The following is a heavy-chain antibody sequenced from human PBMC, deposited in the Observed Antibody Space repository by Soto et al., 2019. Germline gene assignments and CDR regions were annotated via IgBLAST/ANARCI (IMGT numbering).Heavy chain of an antibody. J-gene: IGHJ6*02. D-gene: IGHD2-15*01. CDR1: GFTFSNYA. V-gene: IGHV3-30-3*01. CDR2: ISYDGNNK. CDR3: ARAGCDGGTCYTLVGLRYGMDV. Sequence: QVQLVESGGGVVQPGRSLRLSCAASGFTFSNYAMYWVRQAPGKGLEWVAVISYDGNNKYYADSVKGRFTISRDNSKNTLYLQMNSLGAEDTAAYYCARAGCDGGTCYTLVGLRYGMDVWGQGTTVTVSS.